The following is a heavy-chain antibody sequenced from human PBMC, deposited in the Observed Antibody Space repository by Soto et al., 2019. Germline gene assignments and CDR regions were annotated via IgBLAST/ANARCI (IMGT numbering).Heavy chain of an antibody. CDR1: GGSISSYY. Sequence: PSETLSLTCTVSGGSISSYYWSWIRQPPGKGLEWIGYIYYSGSTNYNPSLKSRVTISVDTSKNQFSLKLSSVTAADTAVYYCARLTYYYDSSGYYYFLFDYWGQGTLVTVSS. D-gene: IGHD3-22*01. CDR2: IYYSGST. V-gene: IGHV4-59*01. CDR3: ARLTYYYDSSGYYYFLFDY. J-gene: IGHJ4*02.